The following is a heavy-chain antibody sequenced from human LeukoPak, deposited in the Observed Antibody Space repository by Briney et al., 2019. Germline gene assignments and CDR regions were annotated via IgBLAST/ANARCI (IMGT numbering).Heavy chain of an antibody. D-gene: IGHD3-16*01. CDR2: ISYDGDNE. Sequence: SGVSLRLSCAASGFTFSNFAMHWVRQAPGKGLEWVAVISYDGDNEYYADSVKGQFTISRDNSKDRLYLQMNSLRPEDTAMYYCARVRGGRSWYYYGMDVWGRGTTVTVSS. CDR3: ARVRGGRSWYYYGMDV. V-gene: IGHV3-30-3*01. J-gene: IGHJ6*02. CDR1: GFTFSNFA.